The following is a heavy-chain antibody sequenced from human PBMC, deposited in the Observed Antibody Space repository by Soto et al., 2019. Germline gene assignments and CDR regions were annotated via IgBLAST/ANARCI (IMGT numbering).Heavy chain of an antibody. Sequence: PGGSLRLSCAASGFTFSSYWMSWVRQAPGKGLEWVANIKQDGSEKYYVDSVKGRFTISRDNAKNSLYLQMNSLRAEDTAVYYYANQPPGYCSSTSCYSYYMDVWGKGTTVTVSS. CDR2: IKQDGSEK. CDR1: GFTFSSYW. CDR3: ANQPPGYCSSTSCYSYYMDV. V-gene: IGHV3-7*01. D-gene: IGHD2-2*01. J-gene: IGHJ6*03.